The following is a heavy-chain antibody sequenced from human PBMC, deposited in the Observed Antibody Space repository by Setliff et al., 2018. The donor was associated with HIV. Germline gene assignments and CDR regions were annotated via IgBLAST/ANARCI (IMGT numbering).Heavy chain of an antibody. CDR3: ARGFDHGDYEESGYVFYYMDV. V-gene: IGHV4-59*01. J-gene: IGHJ6*03. Sequence: LSLTCTVSGGSISRFYWSWIRQPPGKGLEWIGSIYYGGTNYSPSLRSRVTISLDTSKNQFSLRLSSVTAPDTALYFCARGFDHGDYEESGYVFYYMDVWGKGTTVTVSS. CDR1: GGSISRFY. CDR2: IYYGGT. D-gene: IGHD4-17*01.